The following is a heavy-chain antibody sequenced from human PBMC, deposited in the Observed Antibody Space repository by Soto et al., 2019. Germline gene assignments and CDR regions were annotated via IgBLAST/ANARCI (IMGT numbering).Heavy chain of an antibody. Sequence: QVQLQESGPGLVKPSETLSLTCTVYGGSISDSYWSWIRQPPGKGLEWIGYIYYRGSTNYNPSLKTRVTMSVDTSKNQFSLRLSSVTAADPAVYYCARLGVRGWYDAFDIWGQGTMVTVSS. CDR2: IYYRGST. CDR3: ARLGVRGWYDAFDI. V-gene: IGHV4-59*01. J-gene: IGHJ3*02. CDR1: GGSISDSY. D-gene: IGHD6-19*01.